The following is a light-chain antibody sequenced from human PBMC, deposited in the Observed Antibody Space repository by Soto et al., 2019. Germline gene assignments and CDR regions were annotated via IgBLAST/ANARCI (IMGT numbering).Light chain of an antibody. CDR2: DAS. J-gene: IGKJ2*01. V-gene: IGKV3-11*01. CDR3: EQRSNWPPYT. CDR1: QSVSSY. Sequence: EIVLTQSPATLSLSPGERATLSCRASQSVSSYLAWYQQKPGKAPRLLIYDASNMATGIPASLSVSGSGPDFTLTISSLEPEDFAVYYCEQRSNWPPYTFGQGTKLEIK.